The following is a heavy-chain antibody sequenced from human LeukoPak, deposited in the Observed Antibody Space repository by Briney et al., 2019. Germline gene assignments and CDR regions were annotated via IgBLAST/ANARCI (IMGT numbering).Heavy chain of an antibody. CDR1: GFTFSSYA. V-gene: IGHV3-23*01. J-gene: IGHJ6*03. CDR3: AKNRGHCVDGVCHNYYYMDV. CDR2: VSGSAGRT. D-gene: IGHD2-8*02. Sequence: VRSLRLSCAASGFTFSSYAMTWVRQAPGKGMEWGSTVSGSAGRTDYADSVTGRFTISRDNLKNTLYLQINGLRAEDTAVYYCAKNRGHCVDGVCHNYYYMDVWGRGTTVTVSS.